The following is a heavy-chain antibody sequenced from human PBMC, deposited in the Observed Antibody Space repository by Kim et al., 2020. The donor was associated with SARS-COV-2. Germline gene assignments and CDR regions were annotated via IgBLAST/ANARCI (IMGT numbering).Heavy chain of an antibody. CDR1: GGSISSYY. J-gene: IGHJ3*02. CDR3: ARDLGGYCSSTSCPNGFDI. V-gene: IGHV4-59*01. CDR2: IYYSGST. D-gene: IGHD2-2*01. Sequence: SETLSLTCTVSGGSISSYYWSWIRQPPGKGLEWIGYIYYSGSTNYNPSLKSRVTISVDTSKNQFSLKLSSVTAADTAVYYCARDLGGYCSSTSCPNGFDIWGQGTMVTVSS.